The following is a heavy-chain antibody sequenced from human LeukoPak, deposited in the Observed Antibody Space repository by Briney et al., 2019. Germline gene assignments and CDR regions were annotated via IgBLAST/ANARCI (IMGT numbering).Heavy chain of an antibody. CDR3: ARDRDCSSTSCYEGGNWFEP. CDR2: IIPIFGTG. J-gene: IGHJ5*02. Sequence: SVGLSCKASGRTFTSYAISWVRQAPGQGVEWMGGIIPIFGTGKYAQKFQGRVTITTDESTGTAYMELSSLRSEDTAMYYCARDRDCSSTSCYEGGNWFEPWGQGTLVTVSS. V-gene: IGHV1-69*05. CDR1: GRTFTSYA. D-gene: IGHD2-2*01.